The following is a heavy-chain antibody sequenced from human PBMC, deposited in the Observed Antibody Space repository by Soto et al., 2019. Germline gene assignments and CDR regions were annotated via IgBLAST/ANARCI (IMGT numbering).Heavy chain of an antibody. CDR3: ARESPFWSAYLDF. D-gene: IGHD3-3*01. CDR1: GFTFSSYT. CDR2: ISASSSPT. J-gene: IGHJ4*02. Sequence: PGGSLRLSCAASGFTFSSYTMNWVRQAPGKGLEWVSYISASSSPTYYADSVKGRFTISRDNGKNSMFLQMNSLRDEDTAVYYCARESPFWSAYLDFWGQGTLVTVSS. V-gene: IGHV3-48*02.